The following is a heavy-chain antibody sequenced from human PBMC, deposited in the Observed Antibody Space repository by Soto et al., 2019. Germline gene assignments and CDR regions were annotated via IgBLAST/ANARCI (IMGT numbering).Heavy chain of an antibody. CDR2: INHSGST. CDR3: ARDKQQLVQGYYYYYGMHV. D-gene: IGHD6-13*01. CDR1: GGSFSGYY. Sequence: SETLSLTCAVYGGSFSGYYWSWIRQPPGKGLEWIGEINHSGSTNYNPSLKSRVTISVDTSKNQFSLKLSSVTAADTAVYYCARDKQQLVQGYYYYYGMHVWGQGPTVTVSS. V-gene: IGHV4-34*01. J-gene: IGHJ6*02.